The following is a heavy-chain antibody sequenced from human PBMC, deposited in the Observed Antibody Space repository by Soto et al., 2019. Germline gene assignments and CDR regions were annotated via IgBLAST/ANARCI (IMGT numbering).Heavy chain of an antibody. CDR1: GGSISRGGYY. V-gene: IGHV4-31*03. J-gene: IGHJ4*02. CDR3: ARGGKGFDY. CDR2: IYYSGST. D-gene: IGHD2-15*01. Sequence: QVQLQESGPGLVKPSQTLSLTCTVSGGSISRGGYYWSWIRQHPGKGLEWIGYIYYSGSTFYNPYLKSRITLSADMSKSQFSLELSSVTAADTAVYYCARGGKGFDYWGQGTLVTVSS.